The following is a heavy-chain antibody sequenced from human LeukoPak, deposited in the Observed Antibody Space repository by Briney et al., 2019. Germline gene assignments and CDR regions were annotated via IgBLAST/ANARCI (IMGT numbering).Heavy chain of an antibody. CDR2: IIPIFGTA. Sequence: SVKVSCKASGYTFTSYDINWVRQAPGQGLEWMGYIIPIFGTANYAQKFQGRVTITADESTSTAYMELSSLRSEDTAVYYCARSNQLLTSYYYYYMDVWGKGTTVTVSS. CDR3: ARSNQLLTSYYYYYMDV. J-gene: IGHJ6*03. V-gene: IGHV1-69*13. D-gene: IGHD2-2*01. CDR1: GYTFTSYD.